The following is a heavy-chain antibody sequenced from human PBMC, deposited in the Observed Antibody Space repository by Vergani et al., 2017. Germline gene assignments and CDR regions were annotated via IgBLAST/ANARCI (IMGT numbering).Heavy chain of an antibody. D-gene: IGHD3-22*01. V-gene: IGHV4-39*01. CDR3: AREPYYYDSSGYGGILDY. J-gene: IGHJ4*02. Sequence: PSFMGRVTISVDTSKNQFSLKLSSVTAADTAVYYCAREPYYYDSSGYGGILDYWGQGTLVTVSS.